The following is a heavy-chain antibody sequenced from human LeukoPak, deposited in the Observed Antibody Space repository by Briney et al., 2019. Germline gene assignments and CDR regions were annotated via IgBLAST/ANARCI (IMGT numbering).Heavy chain of an antibody. CDR3: AKDQGSGSLVGRVYYGMDV. CDR1: GFTFSTYG. Sequence: GRSLRLSCAASGFTFSTYGMHWVRQAPGKGLEWVVFISYDGSNKYYADSVKGRFTISRDNSKNTLYLQMNSLRAEDTAVYYCAKDQGSGSLVGRVYYGMDVWGQGTTVTVSS. V-gene: IGHV3-30*18. D-gene: IGHD3-10*01. J-gene: IGHJ6*02. CDR2: ISYDGSNK.